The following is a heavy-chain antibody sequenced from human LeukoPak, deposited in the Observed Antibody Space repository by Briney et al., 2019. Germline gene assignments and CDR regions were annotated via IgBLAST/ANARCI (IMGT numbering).Heavy chain of an antibody. CDR2: ISYDGSNK. CDR3: ARDCIAAASQGCMDV. CDR1: GFTFSSYG. V-gene: IGHV3-30*03. Sequence: GGSLRLSCAASGFTFSSYGMHWVRQAPGKGLEWVAVISYDGSNKYYADSVKGRFTISRDNSKNTLYLQMNSLRAEDTAVYYCARDCIAAASQGCMDVWGQGTTVTVSS. J-gene: IGHJ6*02. D-gene: IGHD6-13*01.